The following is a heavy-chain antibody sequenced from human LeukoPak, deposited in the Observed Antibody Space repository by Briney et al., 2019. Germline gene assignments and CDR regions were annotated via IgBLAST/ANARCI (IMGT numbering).Heavy chain of an antibody. D-gene: IGHD2-15*01. CDR3: AREVVVAATVDY. CDR1: GGSLSSGDYY. CDR2: IYYSGNT. V-gene: IGHV4-30-4*01. Sequence: SETLSLTCSVSGGSLSSGDYYWSWIRQPPGKGLEWIGYIYYSGNTYYNPSLKSRVTISVDTSKNQFSLKLSSVTAADTAVYYCAREVVVAATVDYWGQGTLVTVSS. J-gene: IGHJ4*02.